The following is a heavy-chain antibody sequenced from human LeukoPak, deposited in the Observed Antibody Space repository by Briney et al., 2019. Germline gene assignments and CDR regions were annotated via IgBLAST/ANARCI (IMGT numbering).Heavy chain of an antibody. CDR1: AFTFSSHE. J-gene: IGHJ3*02. CDR2: ISGSGGST. CDR3: AKGGSGYYRDAFDI. D-gene: IGHD3-22*01. V-gene: IGHV3-23*01. Sequence: GGSLRLSCAASAFTFSSHEMSWVRQAPGKGLEWVSAISGSGGSTYYADSVKGRFTISRDNSKNTLYLQMNSLRAEDTAVYYCAKGGSGYYRDAFDIWGQGTMVTVSS.